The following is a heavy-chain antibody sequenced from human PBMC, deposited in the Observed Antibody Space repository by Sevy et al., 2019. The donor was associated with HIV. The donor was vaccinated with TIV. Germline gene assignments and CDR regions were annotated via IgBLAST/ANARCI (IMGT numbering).Heavy chain of an antibody. Sequence: GGSLRLSCAASGFTFSSYGMHWVRQAPGKGLEWVAVISYDGSNKYYADSVKGRFTISRDNSKNTLYLQMNSLRAEDTAVYYCAKDGGVVAGSNDLDPWGQGTLVTVSS. D-gene: IGHD2-15*01. CDR2: ISYDGSNK. CDR1: GFTFSSYG. J-gene: IGHJ5*02. CDR3: AKDGGVVAGSNDLDP. V-gene: IGHV3-30*18.